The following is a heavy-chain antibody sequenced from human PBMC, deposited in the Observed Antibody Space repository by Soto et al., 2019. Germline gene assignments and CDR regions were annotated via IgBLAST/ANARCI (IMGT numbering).Heavy chain of an antibody. D-gene: IGHD3-10*01. Sequence: GGSLRLSCAASGFTFSDYYMSWIRQAPGKGLEWVSYISSSGSTIYYADSVKGRFTISRDNAKNSLYLQMNSLKAEDTAVYYCARDLSEMNGSGSYYNYYYYMDVWGKGTTVTVSS. J-gene: IGHJ6*03. CDR1: GFTFSDYY. CDR2: ISSSGSTI. V-gene: IGHV3-11*01. CDR3: ARDLSEMNGSGSYYNYYYYMDV.